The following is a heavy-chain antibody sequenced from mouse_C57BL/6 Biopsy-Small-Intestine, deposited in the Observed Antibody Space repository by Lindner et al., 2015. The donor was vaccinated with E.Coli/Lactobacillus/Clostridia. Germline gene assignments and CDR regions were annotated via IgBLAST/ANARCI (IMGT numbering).Heavy chain of an antibody. V-gene: IGHV1-82*01. Sequence: VQLQESGPELVKPGASVKISCKASGYAFSSSWMNWVKQRPGKGLEWIGRIYPGDGDTKYNGEFKDKATLSADKSSNTAYMQLSSLTSEDSAVYFCARAYYSNWHFDVWATGTTVTVSS. CDR1: GYAFSSSW. J-gene: IGHJ1*03. D-gene: IGHD2-5*01. CDR2: IYPGDGDT. CDR3: ARAYYSNWHFDV.